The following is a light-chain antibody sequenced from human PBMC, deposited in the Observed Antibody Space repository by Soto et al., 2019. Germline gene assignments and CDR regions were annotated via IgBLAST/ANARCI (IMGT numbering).Light chain of an antibody. Sequence: DIQLTQSPSFLSASVGDRVTITCRASQGISSYLAWYQQKTGKAPKLLIYAASTLQSGVPSRFSGSGSGTEFPLTISSLQPEDVATYYCQQLNSYPITLGQGTRLEIK. J-gene: IGKJ5*01. CDR1: QGISSY. V-gene: IGKV1-9*01. CDR3: QQLNSYPIT. CDR2: AAS.